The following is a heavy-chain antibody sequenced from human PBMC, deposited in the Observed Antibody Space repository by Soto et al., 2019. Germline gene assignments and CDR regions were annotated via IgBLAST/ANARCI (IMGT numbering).Heavy chain of an antibody. CDR3: ARWPLGGYYYYGMDV. CDR1: GFTFSSYE. D-gene: IGHD3-10*01. CDR2: ISSSGSTI. V-gene: IGHV3-48*03. J-gene: IGHJ6*02. Sequence: GGSLRLSCAASGFTFSSYEMNWVRQAPGKGLEWVSYISSSGSTIYYADSVKGRFTISRDNAKNSLYLQMNSLRAEDTAVYYCARWPLGGYYYYGMDVWGQGTTVTVSS.